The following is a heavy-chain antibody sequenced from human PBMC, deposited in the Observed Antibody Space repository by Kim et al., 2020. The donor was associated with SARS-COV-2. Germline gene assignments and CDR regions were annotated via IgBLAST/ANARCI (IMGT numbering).Heavy chain of an antibody. CDR3: ARDACSSTSCGHFDY. D-gene: IGHD2-2*01. CDR1: GYTFTSYA. J-gene: IGHJ4*02. V-gene: IGHV1-3*01. Sequence: ASVKVSCKASGYTFTSYAMHWVRQAPGQRLEWMGWINAGNGNTKYSQKFQGRVTITRDTSASTAYMELSSLRSEDTAVYYCARDACSSTSCGHFDYWGQGTLVTVSS. CDR2: INAGNGNT.